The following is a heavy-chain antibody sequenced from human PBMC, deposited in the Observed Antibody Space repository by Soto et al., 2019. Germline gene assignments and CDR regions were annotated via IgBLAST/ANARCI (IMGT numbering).Heavy chain of an antibody. J-gene: IGHJ4*02. CDR3: ARLTIGAPGYGDSERDY. CDR2: IYYSGST. V-gene: IGHV4-59*08. CDR1: GGSISSYY. D-gene: IGHD4-17*01. Sequence: SETLSLTCTVSGGSISSYYWSWIRQPPGKGLEWIGYIYYSGSTNYNPSLKSRVTISVDTSKNQFSLKLSSVTAADTAVYYCARLTIGAPGYGDSERDYWGQGTLVTVSS.